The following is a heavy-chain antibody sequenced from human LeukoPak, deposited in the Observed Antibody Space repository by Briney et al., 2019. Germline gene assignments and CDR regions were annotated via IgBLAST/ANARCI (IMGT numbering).Heavy chain of an antibody. CDR3: ARVYYGSGSLYYYYYYMDV. D-gene: IGHD3-10*01. J-gene: IGHJ6*03. CDR2: IHSGSRT. CDR1: GFTVSSNY. Sequence: SGGSLRLSCAASGFTVSSNYMSWVRQPPGKGLEWVSVIHSGSRTFYADSVKGRFTISRDNSKNTLHPQMDSLRAEDTAVYYCARVYYGSGSLYYYYYYMDVWGKGTTVTISS. V-gene: IGHV3-53*01.